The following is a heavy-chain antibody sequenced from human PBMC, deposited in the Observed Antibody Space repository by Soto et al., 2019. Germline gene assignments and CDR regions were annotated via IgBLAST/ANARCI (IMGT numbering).Heavy chain of an antibody. CDR3: ARATTLNYDFWSGYYTDYYYYGMDV. CDR1: GGSISSSNW. J-gene: IGHJ6*02. CDR2: IYHSGST. Sequence: PSETLSLTCAVSGGSISSSNWWSWVRQPPGKGLEWIGEIYHSGSTNYNPSLKSRVTISVDKSKNQFSLKLSSVTAADTAVYYCARATTLNYDFWSGYYTDYYYYGMDVWGQGTMVTVSS. D-gene: IGHD3-3*01. V-gene: IGHV4-4*02.